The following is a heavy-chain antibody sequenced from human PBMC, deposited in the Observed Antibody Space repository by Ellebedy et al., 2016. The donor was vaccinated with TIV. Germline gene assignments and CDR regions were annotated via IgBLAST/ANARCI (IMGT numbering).Heavy chain of an antibody. CDR2: ISIYRGNT. D-gene: IGHD5-18*01. V-gene: IGHV1-18*01. Sequence: ASVKVSCKASGYTFSHHGITWVRQAPGQGLEWMGWISIYRGNTNYAQTFQGRVTLTTDTSTNTAYMELRSLRSDDTAVYYCARDMGFTYGADYWGQGTLVTVSS. J-gene: IGHJ4*02. CDR3: ARDMGFTYGADY. CDR1: GYTFSHHG.